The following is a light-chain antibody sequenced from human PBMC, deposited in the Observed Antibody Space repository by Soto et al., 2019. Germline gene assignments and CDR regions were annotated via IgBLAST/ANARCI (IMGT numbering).Light chain of an antibody. CDR1: SSDVGGYNY. J-gene: IGLJ3*02. V-gene: IGLV2-14*01. CDR3: SSYTGTSTLV. Sequence: QSVLRQPTSVSGSPGQSITISCAGTSSDVGGYNYVSWYQQHPGKAPKLMISEVSNRPSGVSNRFSGSKSGNTASLTIPGLQAEDEADYYCSSYTGTSTLVFGGGTKVTV. CDR2: EVS.